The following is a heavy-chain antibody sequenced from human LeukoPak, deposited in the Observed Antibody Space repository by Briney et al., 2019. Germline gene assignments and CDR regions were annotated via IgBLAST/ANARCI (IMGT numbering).Heavy chain of an antibody. D-gene: IGHD2-21*02. V-gene: IGHV1-18*01. CDR1: GYTFTSYG. CDR3: ARDQIPLAYCGGDCSLFDY. Sequence: ASVKVSFKASGYTFTSYGISWVRQAPGQGHEWMGWISAYNGNTNYAQKLQGRVNMTTDTPTSTAYMELRSLRSDDTAVYYCARDQIPLAYCGGDCSLFDYWGQGTLVTVSS. CDR2: ISAYNGNT. J-gene: IGHJ4*02.